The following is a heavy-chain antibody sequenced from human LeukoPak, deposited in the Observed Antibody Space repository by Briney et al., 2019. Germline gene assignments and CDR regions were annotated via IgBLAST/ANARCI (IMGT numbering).Heavy chain of an antibody. J-gene: IGHJ5*02. CDR3: ARVSAPPDYGDYVSVNWFDP. Sequence: GASVKVSCKASGYTFTSYAINWVRQAPGQGLEWMGWISAYNKRNYAQKFQGRVTMTTDTSTSTAYMELRNLRSDDTAVYYCARVSAPPDYGDYVSVNWFDPWGQGTLVTVSS. D-gene: IGHD4-17*01. V-gene: IGHV1-18*01. CDR2: ISAYNKR. CDR1: GYTFTSYA.